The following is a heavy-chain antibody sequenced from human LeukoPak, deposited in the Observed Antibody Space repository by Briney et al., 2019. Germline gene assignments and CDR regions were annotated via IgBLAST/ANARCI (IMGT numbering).Heavy chain of an antibody. J-gene: IGHJ5*02. CDR2: IYYSGST. D-gene: IGHD5-18*01. Sequence: PSETLSLTCTVSGVSISSYYWSWIRQPPGKGLEWIGYIYYSGSTDYNPSLKSRVTISVDTSKNQFSLKLSSVTAADTAVYYCARGGYIYGGHNWFDPWGQGTLVTVSS. V-gene: IGHV4-59*01. CDR1: GVSISSYY. CDR3: ARGGYIYGGHNWFDP.